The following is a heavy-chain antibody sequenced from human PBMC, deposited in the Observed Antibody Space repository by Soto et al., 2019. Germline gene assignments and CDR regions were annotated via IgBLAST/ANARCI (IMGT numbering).Heavy chain of an antibody. V-gene: IGHV1-46*01. D-gene: IGHD2-21*02. CDR2: VNPSGGHT. J-gene: IGHJ4*02. CDR3: ARGGHVVVVTAALDY. Sequence: ASVKVSCKASGYTFTSYAMHWVRQAPGQGLEWMGTVNPSGGHTTYAQHFLGRVTMTRDTSTSTLYMELTSLTSDDTAIYYCARGGHVVVVTAALDYWGQGTLVTVSS. CDR1: GYTFTSYA.